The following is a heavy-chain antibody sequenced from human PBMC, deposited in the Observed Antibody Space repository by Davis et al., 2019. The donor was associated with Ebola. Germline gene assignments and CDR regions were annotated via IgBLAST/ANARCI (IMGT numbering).Heavy chain of an antibody. CDR2: INPSGGST. Sequence: ASVKVSCKASGYTFTSYYMHWVRQAPGQGLEWMGIINPSGGSTSYAQKFQGRVTMTRDTSTSTVYMELSSLRSEDTAVYYCAREKSRDFDWLLFDYWGQGTLVTVSS. CDR3: AREKSRDFDWLLFDY. J-gene: IGHJ4*02. V-gene: IGHV1-46*01. D-gene: IGHD3-9*01. CDR1: GYTFTSYY.